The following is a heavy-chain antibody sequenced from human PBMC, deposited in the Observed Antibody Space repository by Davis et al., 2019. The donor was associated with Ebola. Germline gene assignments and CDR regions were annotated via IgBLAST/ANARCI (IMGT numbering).Heavy chain of an antibody. CDR3: VYSYGYS. V-gene: IGHV2-5*02. D-gene: IGHD5-18*01. J-gene: IGHJ4*02. CDR1: GFSLTTRAVC. Sequence: SGPTLVKPTQTLTLTCSFSGFSLTTRAVCVGWVRQPPGKALEWLALIYWDDDKRYSPSLKSRLTITKDTSKNQVVLTMTNMDPVDTATYYCVYSYGYSWGQGTLVTVSA. CDR2: IYWDDDK.